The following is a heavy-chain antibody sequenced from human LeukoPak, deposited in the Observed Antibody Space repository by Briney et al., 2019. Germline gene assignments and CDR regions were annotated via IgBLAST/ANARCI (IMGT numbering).Heavy chain of an antibody. CDR3: ARTYSSSSYASSSDAFDI. J-gene: IGHJ3*02. CDR2: IYYSGST. Sequence: SETLSLTCTVSGGSISSYYWSWIRQPPGKGLEWIGYIYYSGSTNYNPSLKSRVTISVDTSKNQFSLKLSSVTAADTAVYYCARTYSSSSYASSSDAFDIWGQGTMVTVSS. CDR1: GGSISSYY. V-gene: IGHV4-59*01. D-gene: IGHD6-6*01.